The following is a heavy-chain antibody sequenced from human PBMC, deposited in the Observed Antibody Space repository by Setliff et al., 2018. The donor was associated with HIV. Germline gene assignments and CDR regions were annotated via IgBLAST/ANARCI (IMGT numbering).Heavy chain of an antibody. V-gene: IGHV4-38-2*01. CDR1: GYSISSGYY. D-gene: IGHD5-12*01. J-gene: IGHJ4*02. Sequence: PSETLSLTCAVSGYSISSGYYWGWIRQPPGKGLEWIGSIYHSGSTYYNPSFKSRVTISVDTSKNQFSLKRSSVTAADTAVYYCARMYSGYDWSPAGARTRYFDYWGQGTLVTVSS. CDR3: ARMYSGYDWSPAGARTRYFDY. CDR2: IYHSGST.